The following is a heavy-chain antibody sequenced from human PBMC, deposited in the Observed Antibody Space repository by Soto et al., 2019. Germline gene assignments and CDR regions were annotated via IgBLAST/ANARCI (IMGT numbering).Heavy chain of an antibody. Sequence: QVHLVESGGGVVQPGTSLRLSCVASGFTFSKYGMHWVRQAPGKGLEWVAILTDDGKEKYYADSVKGRFIISRDNSNKTLFLQMNTLSAEDTAVYYCAKVRIALKYYYGLDVWGQGTTVSVSS. D-gene: IGHD3-16*01. CDR1: GFTFSKYG. J-gene: IGHJ6*02. CDR3: AKVRIALKYYYGLDV. CDR2: LTDDGKEK. V-gene: IGHV3-30*18.